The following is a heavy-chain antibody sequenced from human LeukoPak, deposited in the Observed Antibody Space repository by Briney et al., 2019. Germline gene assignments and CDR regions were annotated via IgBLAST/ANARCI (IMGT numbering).Heavy chain of an antibody. Sequence: ASVKVSCKASGYTFVNYGITWVRQAPGQGVEWMGWISAKNGYTNYAQKFQGRLTMTTDTSTNTGYMELRSLRSDDTAVYYCARAGAEVTKFIDPWGQGTLVTVSS. CDR3: ARAGAEVTKFIDP. CDR2: ISAKNGYT. V-gene: IGHV1-18*01. J-gene: IGHJ5*02. CDR1: GYTFVNYG. D-gene: IGHD4-17*01.